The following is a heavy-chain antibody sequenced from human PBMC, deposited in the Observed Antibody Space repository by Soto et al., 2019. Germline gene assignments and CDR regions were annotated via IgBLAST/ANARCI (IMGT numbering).Heavy chain of an antibody. CDR2: IYYSGST. Sequence: PSETLSLTSTASGGCISSYYWSWIRQPPGKGLEWIGYIYYSGSTNYNPSLKSRVTISVDTSKNQFSLKLSSVTAADTAVYYCASSELLWFGELLTFDYWGQGTLVTVSS. CDR1: GGCISSYY. D-gene: IGHD3-10*01. J-gene: IGHJ4*02. CDR3: ASSELLWFGELLTFDY. V-gene: IGHV4-59*01.